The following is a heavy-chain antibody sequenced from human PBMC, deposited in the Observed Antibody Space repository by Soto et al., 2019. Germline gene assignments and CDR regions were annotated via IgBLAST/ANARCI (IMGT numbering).Heavy chain of an antibody. J-gene: IGHJ6*02. D-gene: IGHD6-19*01. CDR1: GGSVSSGSYY. Sequence: QVQLQESGPGLVKTSETLSLTCTVSGGSVSSGSYYWNWIRLPPGKGLEWIGYIHHSGSTNYNPTLKSRVTISLDTSNNQFSLKLSSVTAADTAVYYCARPQSSGWYFDGMDVWGQGTTVTVSS. CDR3: ARPQSSGWYFDGMDV. CDR2: IHHSGST. V-gene: IGHV4-61*01.